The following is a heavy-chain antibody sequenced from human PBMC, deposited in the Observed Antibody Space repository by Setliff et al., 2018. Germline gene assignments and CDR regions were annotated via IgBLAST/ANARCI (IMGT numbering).Heavy chain of an antibody. D-gene: IGHD2-15*01. CDR1: GYTFTGYY. J-gene: IGHJ4*02. CDR3: ASGTFSSSGPAVVAEN. CDR2: IIPNSGGR. V-gene: IGHV1-2*02. Sequence: GASVKVSCKASGYTFTGYYMHWVRQAPGQGLEWMGWIIPNSGGRNYAQKIQGRVTMTRDTYINTAYMELSSLRSDDTAVFYCASGTFSSSGPAVVAENWGQGTLVTVSS.